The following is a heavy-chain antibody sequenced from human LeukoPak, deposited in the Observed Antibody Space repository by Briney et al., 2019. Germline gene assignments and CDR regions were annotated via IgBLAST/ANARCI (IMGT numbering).Heavy chain of an antibody. D-gene: IGHD5-24*01. V-gene: IGHV4-38-2*02. CDR2: IYHSGST. J-gene: IGHJ4*02. Sequence: SETLSLTCTVSGYSISSGYYWGWIRQPPGKGLEWIGSIYHSGSTYYNPSLKSRVTISVDTSKNQFSLKLSSVTAADTAVYYCARAGMATTHTIDYWGQGTLVTVSS. CDR1: GYSISSGYY. CDR3: ARAGMATTHTIDY.